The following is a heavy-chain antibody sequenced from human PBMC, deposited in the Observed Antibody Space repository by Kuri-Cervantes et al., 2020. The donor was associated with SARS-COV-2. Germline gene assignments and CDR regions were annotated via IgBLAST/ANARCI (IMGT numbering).Heavy chain of an antibody. CDR2: ISYDGSNK. Sequence: LSLTCAAPGFTFFSYAMHWVRQAPGKGLEWVAIISYDGSNKYYADSVKGRFTISRDNSKNTLYLQMNSLRAEDTAVYYCATQGTIYYYDTLWGQGTLVTVSS. J-gene: IGHJ4*02. D-gene: IGHD3-22*01. CDR3: ATQGTIYYYDTL. V-gene: IGHV3-30-3*01. CDR1: GFTFFSYA.